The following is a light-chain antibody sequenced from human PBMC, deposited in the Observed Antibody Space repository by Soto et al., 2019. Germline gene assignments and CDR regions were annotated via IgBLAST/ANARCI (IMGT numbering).Light chain of an antibody. V-gene: IGKV4-1*01. CDR2: WAS. CDR1: QSVLYSSNNKNY. J-gene: IGKJ2*01. CDR3: QQCYNTPYT. Sequence: DIVMTQSPDCLAVSLGERATINCKSSQSVLYSSNNKNYLAWYQQKPGQPPKLLIYWASTRESGVPDRFSGSGSGTDFTLTISSLQAEDVAVYYCQQCYNTPYTFGQGTKVDIK.